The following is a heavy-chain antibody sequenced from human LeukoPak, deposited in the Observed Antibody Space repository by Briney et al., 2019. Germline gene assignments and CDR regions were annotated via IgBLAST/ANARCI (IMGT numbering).Heavy chain of an antibody. CDR1: GFTFSSYG. V-gene: IGHV3-30*02. J-gene: IGHJ4*02. Sequence: GGSLRLSCAASGFTFSSYGMHWVRQAPGKGLEWVAFMRYDGSNIYYADSVKGRFTISRDNAKNSLYLQMNSLRAEDTAVYYCAREVRFFDFDYWGQGTLVTVSS. D-gene: IGHD3-3*01. CDR3: AREVRFFDFDY. CDR2: MRYDGSNI.